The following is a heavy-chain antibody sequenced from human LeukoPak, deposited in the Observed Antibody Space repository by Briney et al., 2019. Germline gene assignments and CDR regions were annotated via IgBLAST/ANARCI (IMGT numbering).Heavy chain of an antibody. J-gene: IGHJ4*02. Sequence: GGSLRLSCAASGFTFSSYSMNWVRQAPGKGLEWVSSTSSSSSYIYYADSVKGRFTISRDNAKNSLYLQMNSLRAEDTAVYYCARVYGLTSCCTFDYWGQGTLVTVSS. V-gene: IGHV3-21*01. CDR1: GFTFSSYS. CDR3: ARVYGLTSCCTFDY. CDR2: TSSSSSYI. D-gene: IGHD2-2*01.